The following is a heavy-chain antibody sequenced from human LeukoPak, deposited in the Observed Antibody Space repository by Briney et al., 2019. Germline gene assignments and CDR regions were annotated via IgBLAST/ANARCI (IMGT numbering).Heavy chain of an antibody. CDR2: ISGSGGST. Sequence: GGSLRLSCAASGFTFSSYAMSWVRQAPGKGLEWVSAISGSGGSTYYADSVKGRFTISRDNSKNTLYLQMNSLRAEDTAVYYCAKLPDDRYCSSTSCYGWNYVRYYFDYWGQGTLVTVSS. V-gene: IGHV3-23*01. D-gene: IGHD2-2*01. CDR3: AKLPDDRYCSSTSCYGWNYVRYYFDY. J-gene: IGHJ4*02. CDR1: GFTFSSYA.